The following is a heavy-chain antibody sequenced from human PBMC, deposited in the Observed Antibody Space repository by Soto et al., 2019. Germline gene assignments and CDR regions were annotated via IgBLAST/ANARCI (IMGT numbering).Heavy chain of an antibody. CDR1: GYTFTSYG. Sequence: SVKVCCKDSGYTFTSYGMNWVRQAPGQGLEWMGWIIPIFGTANYAQKFQGRVTITADESTSTAYMELSSLRSEDTAVYYCARIAADYGDYLFDYWGQGTLVTVSS. CDR2: IIPIFGTA. D-gene: IGHD4-17*01. J-gene: IGHJ4*02. CDR3: ARIAADYGDYLFDY. V-gene: IGHV1-69*13.